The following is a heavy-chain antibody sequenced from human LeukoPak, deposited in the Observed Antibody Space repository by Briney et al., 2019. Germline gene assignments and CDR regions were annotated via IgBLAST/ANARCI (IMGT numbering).Heavy chain of an antibody. Sequence: SETLSLTCSVSGGSIRSSDDYWGFVRQTPGKWLEWMGSIYYTGSSHYNPSLKSRATISVDTSKNQFSLKLTSVTAAYTAVYYCTRAASSGPLFTYHMDVWGKGTTVTVSS. J-gene: IGHJ6*03. D-gene: IGHD3-22*01. CDR3: TRAASSGPLFTYHMDV. V-gene: IGHV4-39*07. CDR1: GGSIRSSDDY. CDR2: IYYTGSS.